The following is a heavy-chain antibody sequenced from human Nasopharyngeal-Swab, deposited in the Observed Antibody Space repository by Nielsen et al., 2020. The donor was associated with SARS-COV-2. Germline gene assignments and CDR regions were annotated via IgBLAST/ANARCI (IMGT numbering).Heavy chain of an antibody. CDR1: GYTFTSYG. V-gene: IGHV1-69*13. J-gene: IGHJ4*02. D-gene: IGHD2/OR15-2a*01. CDR3: ARVRSTGTNFLGFDY. CDR2: IIPIFGTA. Sequence: SVKVSCKASGYTFTSYGISWVRQAPGQGLEWMGGIIPIFGTANYVQKFQGRVTITADESTSTAYMELSSLRSEDTAVYYCARVRSTGTNFLGFDYWGQGTLVTVSS.